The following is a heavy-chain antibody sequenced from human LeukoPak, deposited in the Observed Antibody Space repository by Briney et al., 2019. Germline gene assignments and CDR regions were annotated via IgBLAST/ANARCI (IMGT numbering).Heavy chain of an antibody. CDR3: ARDQTQAGPTTVDH. CDR2: ISSGGSDT. D-gene: IGHD1-14*01. CDR1: GLSLSSYW. Sequence: PGRSLRPSSVVFGLSLSSYWLRWVRPDPGKGLVWDSRISSGGSDTKYVDSVKGRFTISRDNGKNTLYLEMNSLRVEDTAVYYCARDQTQAGPTTVDHWGQGTQVTVSS. J-gene: IGHJ4*02. V-gene: IGHV3-74*01.